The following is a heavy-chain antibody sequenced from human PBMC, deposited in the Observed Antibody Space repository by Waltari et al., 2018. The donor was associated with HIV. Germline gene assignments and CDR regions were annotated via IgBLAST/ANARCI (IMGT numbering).Heavy chain of an antibody. CDR1: AYTFTSYV. J-gene: IGHJ4*02. CDR3: ARGESAALSIDY. Sequence: QVQLVQSGAEVKKPGASVKVSCKASAYTFTSYVMHWVRQAPGQRLEWMGWINAGNGYTKYSQKFQGRVTITRDTSASTAYMELSSLKSEDTAVYYCARGESAALSIDYWGQGTLVTVSS. CDR2: INAGNGYT. D-gene: IGHD6-13*01. V-gene: IGHV1-3*01.